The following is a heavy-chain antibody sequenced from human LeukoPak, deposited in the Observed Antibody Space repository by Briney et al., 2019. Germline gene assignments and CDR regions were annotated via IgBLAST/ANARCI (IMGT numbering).Heavy chain of an antibody. CDR2: ISYDGSNK. V-gene: IGHV3-30*04. CDR3: ARDYYDSGGYYYFDY. Sequence: PGGSLRLSCAASGFTFSSYAMHWVRQAPGKGLEWVAVISYDGSNKYYADSVKGRFTISRDNSKNTLYLQMNSLRAEDTAVYYCARDYYDSGGYYYFDYWGQGTLVTVSS. D-gene: IGHD3-22*01. CDR1: GFTFSSYA. J-gene: IGHJ4*02.